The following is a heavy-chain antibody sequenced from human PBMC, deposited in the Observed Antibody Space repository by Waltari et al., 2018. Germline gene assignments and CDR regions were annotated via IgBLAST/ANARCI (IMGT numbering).Heavy chain of an antibody. CDR3: AGGGGPGSYSITWDWFDP. CDR1: GYTFTGYY. D-gene: IGHD3-10*01. V-gene: IGHV1-2*06. J-gene: IGHJ5*02. Sequence: QVQLVQSGAEVKKPGASVKVSCKASGYTFTGYYMHWVREAPGQGLEWMGRITPNSGVTNSAQRFQGRPPMPRHPPTRTPSVELSGLGSDAPALYYCAGGGGPGSYSITWDWFDPWGQGTLVTVSS. CDR2: ITPNSGVT.